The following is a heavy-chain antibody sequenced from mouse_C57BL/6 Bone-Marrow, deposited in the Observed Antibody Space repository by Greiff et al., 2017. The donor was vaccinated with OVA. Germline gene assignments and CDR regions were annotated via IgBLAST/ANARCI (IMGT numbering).Heavy chain of an antibody. J-gene: IGHJ2*01. Sequence: QVQLQQSGAELVKPGASVKLSCKASGYTFTEYTIHWVKQRSGQGLEWIGWFYPGSGSIKYNEKFKDKATLTADTSSSPAYMELSRLTSEDSAVYLCKRHEEVCDKSRNLDYWGKSTTLTVSS. CDR1: GYTFTEYT. V-gene: IGHV1-62-2*01. D-gene: IGHD2-10*02. CDR2: FYPGSGSI. CDR3: KRHEEVCDKSRNLDY.